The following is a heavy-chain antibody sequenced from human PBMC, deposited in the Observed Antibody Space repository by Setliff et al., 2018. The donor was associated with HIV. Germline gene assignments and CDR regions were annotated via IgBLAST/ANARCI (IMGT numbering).Heavy chain of an antibody. Sequence: SETLSLTCTVSGGPISSSNYYWGWIRQPPGKGLAWIGSIYYSGSTYYNPSLKSRITISVDTSKNQFSLKLSSVTAADTAVYYCARHVGGSYVNFDYWGQGTLVTVSS. CDR2: IYYSGST. CDR3: ARHVGGSYVNFDY. CDR1: GGPISSSNYY. D-gene: IGHD3-16*01. J-gene: IGHJ4*02. V-gene: IGHV4-39*01.